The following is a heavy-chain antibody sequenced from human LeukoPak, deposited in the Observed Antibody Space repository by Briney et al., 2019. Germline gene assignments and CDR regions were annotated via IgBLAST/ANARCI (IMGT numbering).Heavy chain of an antibody. D-gene: IGHD4-11*01. CDR3: VQVGSNYYLN. V-gene: IGHV3-64D*06. CDR1: GFTFSDYP. Sequence: GGSLRLSCSVSGFTFSDYPMHWVRQTPGKGLEYVSAISKNGDDTYYADSVKGRFTISRDDSKNTLYLQMSSLRTEDAAVFYCVQVGSNYYLNWGQGTLVIVSS. CDR2: ISKNGDDT. J-gene: IGHJ4*02.